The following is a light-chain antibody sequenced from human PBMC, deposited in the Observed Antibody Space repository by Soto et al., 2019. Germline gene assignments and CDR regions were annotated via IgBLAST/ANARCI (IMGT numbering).Light chain of an antibody. CDR1: QGVSRK. CDR3: QQYNSWLWT. J-gene: IGKJ1*01. CDR2: GAS. Sequence: DIVMTQSPATLSVAPGERVTFSCRASQGVSRKLAWYQHKPGQAPRLLISGASTRATGIPARFSGSGSGTEFTLIISSLQSEDSAVYYCQQYNSWLWTLGQGTKVDIK. V-gene: IGKV3-15*01.